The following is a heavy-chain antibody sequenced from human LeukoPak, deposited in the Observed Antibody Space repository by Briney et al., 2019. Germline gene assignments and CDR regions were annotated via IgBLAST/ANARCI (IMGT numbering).Heavy chain of an antibody. CDR3: ARGEHYGDFFDY. Sequence: GGSLRLSCAASGFTFSDYYMSWIRQAPGKALEWVSTISGRGDNTYYADSVKGRFTISRDNSKGTLYLQMNSLRAEDTAVYFCARGEHYGDFFDYWGQGTLVTVSS. CDR1: GFTFSDYY. CDR2: ISGRGDNT. J-gene: IGHJ4*02. D-gene: IGHD4-17*01. V-gene: IGHV3-23*01.